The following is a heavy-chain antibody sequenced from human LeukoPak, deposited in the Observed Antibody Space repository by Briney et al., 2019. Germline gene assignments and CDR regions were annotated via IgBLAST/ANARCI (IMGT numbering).Heavy chain of an antibody. CDR1: GGSISSHY. V-gene: IGHV4-4*07. D-gene: IGHD3-9*01. CDR3: ARGWLLGPDFDY. Sequence: SETLSLTCTVSGGSISSHYWSWIRQPAGKGLEWIGRIYTSGSTNYNPSLESRVTMSVDTSKNQVSLKLRSVTAADTAVYFCARGWLLGPDFDYWGQGNLVIVSS. J-gene: IGHJ4*02. CDR2: IYTSGST.